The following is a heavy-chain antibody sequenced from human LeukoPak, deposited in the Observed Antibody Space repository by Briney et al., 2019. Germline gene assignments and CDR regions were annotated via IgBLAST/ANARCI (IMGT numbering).Heavy chain of an antibody. D-gene: IGHD3-10*01. CDR1: GFTFSSYW. CDR2: IDSDGSST. J-gene: IGHJ6*02. CDR3: SRDRRYGGMDV. V-gene: IGHV3-74*01. Sequence: GGSLRLSCAASGFTFSSYWMHWVRQAPGEGLVWVSRIDSDGSSTSYADSVKGRFTISRDNAKNTLYLQLNSLRAEDTAVYYCSRDRRYGGMDVWGQGTTVTVSS.